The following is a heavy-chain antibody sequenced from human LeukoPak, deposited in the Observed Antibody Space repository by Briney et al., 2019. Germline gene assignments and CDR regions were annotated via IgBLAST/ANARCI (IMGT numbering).Heavy chain of an antibody. Sequence: PSETLSLTCTVSGDPISSYSWTWIRQPAGKGLGWIGRIHLSGSTDYKPSLKSRVNISLDKSKNQFSLKLNSVTAADSALYYCARGRLSVASIVAFDYWGQGALVAVSS. CDR1: GDPISSYS. V-gene: IGHV4-4*07. CDR2: IHLSGST. D-gene: IGHD6-19*01. CDR3: ARGRLSVASIVAFDY. J-gene: IGHJ4*02.